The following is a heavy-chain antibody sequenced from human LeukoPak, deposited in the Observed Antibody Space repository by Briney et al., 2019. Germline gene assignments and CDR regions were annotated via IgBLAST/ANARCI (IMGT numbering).Heavy chain of an antibody. CDR3: ARVGYYESSGYYEY. V-gene: IGHV1-2*06. D-gene: IGHD3-22*01. CDR2: INPNSGGT. CDR1: GYTLTDYY. Sequence: ASVKVSCKASGYTLTDYYMQWVRQAPGQGLEWMGRINPNSGGTNYAQKFQGRVTMTRDTSISTVYMELSRLRSDDTAVYYCARVGYYESSGYYEYWGQGTLVTVSS. J-gene: IGHJ4*02.